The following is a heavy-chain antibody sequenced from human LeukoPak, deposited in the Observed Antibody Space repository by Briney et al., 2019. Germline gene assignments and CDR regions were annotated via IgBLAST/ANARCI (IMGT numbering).Heavy chain of an antibody. Sequence: PGGSLRLSCAASGFTFSSYSMNWVRQAPGKGLEWVSSISSSSSYIYYTDSVKGRFTISRDNAKNSLYLQMNSLRAEDTAVYYCARDLGSCSGGSCYSYYYYYAMDVWGQGTTVTASS. D-gene: IGHD2-15*01. J-gene: IGHJ6*02. CDR2: ISSSSSYI. CDR3: ARDLGSCSGGSCYSYYYYYAMDV. CDR1: GFTFSSYS. V-gene: IGHV3-21*01.